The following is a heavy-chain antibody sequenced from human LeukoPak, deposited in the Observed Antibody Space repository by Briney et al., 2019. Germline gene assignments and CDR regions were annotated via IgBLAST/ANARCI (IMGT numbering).Heavy chain of an antibody. CDR1: GFTLSSYA. Sequence: GGSLRLSCAASGFTLSSYAMHWVRQAPGKGLEWVAVISYDGSNKYYADSVKGRFTISRDNSKNTLYLQMNSLRAEDTAVYYCAREGEYYDSSGYYFHAFDIWGQGTMVTVSS. CDR3: AREGEYYDSSGYYFHAFDI. D-gene: IGHD3-22*01. J-gene: IGHJ3*02. CDR2: ISYDGSNK. V-gene: IGHV3-30-3*01.